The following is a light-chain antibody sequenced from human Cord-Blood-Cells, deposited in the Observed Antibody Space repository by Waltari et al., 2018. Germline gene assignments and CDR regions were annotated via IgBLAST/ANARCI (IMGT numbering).Light chain of an antibody. J-gene: IGKJ1*01. Sequence: DIQMTQSPCSLYASVGDRVTITCRASQSISSYLNWYQQKPGKAPKLLIYAASSLQSVSPSRFSGSGSGTDFTLTISRLQPEDFATYYCQQSYSPLQTFGQGTKEEIK. CDR3: QQSYSPLQT. CDR2: AAS. V-gene: IGKV1-39*01. CDR1: QSISSY.